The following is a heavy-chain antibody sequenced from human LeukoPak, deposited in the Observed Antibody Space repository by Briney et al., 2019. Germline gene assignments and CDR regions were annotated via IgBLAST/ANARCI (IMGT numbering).Heavy chain of an antibody. D-gene: IGHD6-19*01. CDR3: ARRHNIRRVRAGWFAP. Sequence: SETLSLTCTVSGGSISSSNFYWGWIRQPPGKGLEWIGSIYYSGSTYYNPSLKSRITISLDTSKNQFSLKLSSVTAADTAVYYCARRHNIRRVRAGWFAPWGQGTLVTVSS. CDR2: IYYSGST. V-gene: IGHV4-39*07. J-gene: IGHJ5*02. CDR1: GGSISSSNFY.